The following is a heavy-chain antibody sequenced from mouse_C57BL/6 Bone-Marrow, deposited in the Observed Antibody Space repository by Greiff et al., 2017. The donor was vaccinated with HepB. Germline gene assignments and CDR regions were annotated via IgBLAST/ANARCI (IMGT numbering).Heavy chain of an antibody. Sequence: EVKLMESVAELVRPGASVKLSCTASGFNIKNTYMHWVKQRPEQGLEWIGRIDPANGNTKYAPKFQGKATITADTSSNTAYLQLSSLTSEDTAIYYCARSSTMITRFWYFDVWGTGTTVTVSS. V-gene: IGHV14-3*01. D-gene: IGHD2-4*01. J-gene: IGHJ1*03. CDR3: ARSSTMITRFWYFDV. CDR1: GFNIKNTY. CDR2: IDPANGNT.